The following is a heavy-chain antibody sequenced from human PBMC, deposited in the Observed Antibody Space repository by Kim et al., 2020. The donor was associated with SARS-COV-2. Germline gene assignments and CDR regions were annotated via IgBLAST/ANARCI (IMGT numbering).Heavy chain of an antibody. CDR1: GYTFTSYG. Sequence: ASVKVSCKASGYTFTSYGISWVRQAPGQGLEWMGWISAYNGNTNYAQKLQGRVTMTTDTSTSTAYMELRSLRSDDTAVYYCARDPYYYGSGSYYLSRRRHDYYYGMDVWGQGTTVTVSS. J-gene: IGHJ6*02. D-gene: IGHD3-10*01. CDR3: ARDPYYYGSGSYYLSRRRHDYYYGMDV. V-gene: IGHV1-18*01. CDR2: ISAYNGNT.